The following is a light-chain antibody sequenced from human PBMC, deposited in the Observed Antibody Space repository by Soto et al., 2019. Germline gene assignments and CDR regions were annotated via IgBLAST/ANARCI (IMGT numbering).Light chain of an antibody. J-gene: IGKJ5*01. CDR2: AAS. Sequence: DIQLTQSPSFLSASVGDRVTITCRASQGISSHLAWYQQKPGKPPKLLIFAASTLQSGVPSRFSGSGSGTEFILTISSLQPEDFATYYCQQLYTYPITFGQGTRLEIK. V-gene: IGKV1-9*01. CDR3: QQLYTYPIT. CDR1: QGISSH.